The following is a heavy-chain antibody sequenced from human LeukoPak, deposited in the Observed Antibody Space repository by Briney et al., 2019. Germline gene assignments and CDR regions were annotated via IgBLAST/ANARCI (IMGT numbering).Heavy chain of an antibody. CDR2: ILPILGKA. D-gene: IGHD7-27*01. Sequence: SVKVSCKASGGTLSSYAISWVRQAPGQGLEWMGGILPILGKANYAHNFQDRVTITADESTSTAYMELSSLRSEDTAVYYCARYRVEDPNWPYYFDYWGQGTLVTVSS. CDR3: ARYRVEDPNWPYYFDY. J-gene: IGHJ4*02. V-gene: IGHV1-69*13. CDR1: GGTLSSYA.